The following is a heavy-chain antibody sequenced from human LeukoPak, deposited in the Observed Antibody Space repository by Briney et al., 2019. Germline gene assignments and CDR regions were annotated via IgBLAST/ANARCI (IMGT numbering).Heavy chain of an antibody. J-gene: IGHJ5*02. V-gene: IGHV4-59*01. CDR3: ARGSDSSTLNWFDP. D-gene: IGHD6-13*01. CDR2: XNYSXSX. Sequence: PSETLSLTCXXSXXSMXXXXXXXXXXXXXXXXXWXXYXNYSXSXNXNPSLKSRVXIXVDTSKNQFSLKVTSVTAADTGVYYCARGSDSSTLNWFDPWGQGTLVTVSS. CDR1: XXSMXXXX.